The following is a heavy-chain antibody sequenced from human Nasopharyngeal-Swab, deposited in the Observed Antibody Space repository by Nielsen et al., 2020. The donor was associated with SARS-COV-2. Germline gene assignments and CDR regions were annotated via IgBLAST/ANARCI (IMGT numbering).Heavy chain of an antibody. J-gene: IGHJ6*02. CDR3: ARVDTAMVSYYYYGMDV. D-gene: IGHD5-18*01. Sequence: WVRAAPVLGREWMGIINPSGGSTSYAQKFQGRVTMTRDTSTSTVYMELSSLRSEDTAVYYCARVDTAMVSYYYYGMDVWGQGTTVTVSS. CDR2: INPSGGST. V-gene: IGHV1-46*01.